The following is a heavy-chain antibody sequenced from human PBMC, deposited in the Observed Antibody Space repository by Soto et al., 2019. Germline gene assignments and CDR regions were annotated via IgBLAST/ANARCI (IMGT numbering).Heavy chain of an antibody. Sequence: PGESLKISCKGSGYNFAGYWIAWVRQMPGKGLELMGIIYPSDSDTRYRPSFQGQVTISADKSISTAYLQWSSLKASDTAMYYCARHSHSMDAFDIWGQGTMVTVTS. CDR1: GYNFAGYW. J-gene: IGHJ3*02. CDR2: IYPSDSDT. CDR3: ARHSHSMDAFDI. D-gene: IGHD4-4*01. V-gene: IGHV5-51*01.